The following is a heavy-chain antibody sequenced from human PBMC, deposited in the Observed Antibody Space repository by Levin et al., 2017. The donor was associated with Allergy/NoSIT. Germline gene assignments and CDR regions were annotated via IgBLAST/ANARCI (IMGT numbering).Heavy chain of an antibody. CDR1: GGSISSSRYY. CDR2: IYYSGST. CDR3: ARQLGYSYGYGY. Sequence: PGGSLRLSCTVSGGSISSSRYYWGWIRQPPGTGLEWIGSIYYSGSTYYNPSLKSRVTISVDTSKNQFSLKLSSVTAADTAVYYCARQLGYSYGYGYWGQGTLVTVSS. D-gene: IGHD5-18*01. V-gene: IGHV4-39*01. J-gene: IGHJ4*02.